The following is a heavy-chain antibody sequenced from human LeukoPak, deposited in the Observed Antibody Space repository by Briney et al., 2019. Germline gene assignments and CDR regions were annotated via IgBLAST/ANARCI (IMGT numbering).Heavy chain of an antibody. V-gene: IGHV4-34*01. Sequence: PWDTLSLICSVYVHFLSGSHGSWLPRPRGRGGGWLRGISHSETTNCNPSLKSQVTISVDTSKNQSSLKLNSVTAADSAVYYCARQSSSPSDAFDIWGQGAMVTVSS. CDR3: ARQSSSPSDAFDI. CDR2: ISHSETT. J-gene: IGHJ3*02. D-gene: IGHD6-13*01. CDR1: VHFLSGSH.